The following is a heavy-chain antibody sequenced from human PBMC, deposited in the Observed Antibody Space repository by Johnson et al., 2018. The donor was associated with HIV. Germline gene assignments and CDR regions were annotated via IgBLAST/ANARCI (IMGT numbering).Heavy chain of an antibody. CDR1: GFNFSSNG. J-gene: IGHJ3*01. Sequence: VQLVESGGGVVQPGRSLRLSCAASGFNFSSNGMFWVRQAPGKGLEWVGRTRNKANSYTTDYAASVKGRFTISRDDSKNSLYLQMNSLKTEDTAVYYCTRVSLPPSYAFDFWGQGTMVTVSS. V-gene: IGHV3-72*01. CDR3: TRVSLPPSYAFDF. CDR2: TRNKANSYTT.